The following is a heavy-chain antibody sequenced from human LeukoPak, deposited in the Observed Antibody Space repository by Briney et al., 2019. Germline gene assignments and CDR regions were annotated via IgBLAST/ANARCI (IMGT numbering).Heavy chain of an antibody. J-gene: IGHJ4*02. CDR3: ARGGGYARPIGY. CDR2: IYHSGST. CDR1: GGSISTYY. Sequence: SETLSLTCTLSGGSISTYYWSWIRQPPGKGLEWIRYIYHSGSTNYNPSLKSRVTISVDTSKNQFSLKLSSVTAADTAVYYCARGGGYARPIGYWGQGALVTVSS. D-gene: IGHD5-12*01. V-gene: IGHV4-59*01.